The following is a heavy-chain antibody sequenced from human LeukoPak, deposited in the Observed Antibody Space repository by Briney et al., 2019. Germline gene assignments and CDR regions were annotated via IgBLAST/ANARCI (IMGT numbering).Heavy chain of an antibody. V-gene: IGHV4-38-2*02. Sequence: SETLSLTCTVSGYSISSGYYWGWIRQPPGQGLEWIGSIYHSGSTYYNPSLKSRVTISVDTSKNQFSLKLSSVTAADTAVYYCARETRGFDYWGQGTLVTVSS. CDR2: IYHSGST. D-gene: IGHD3-10*01. J-gene: IGHJ4*02. CDR1: GYSISSGYY. CDR3: ARETRGFDY.